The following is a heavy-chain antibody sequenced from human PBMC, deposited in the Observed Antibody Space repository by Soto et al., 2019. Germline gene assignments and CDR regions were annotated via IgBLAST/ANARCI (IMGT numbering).Heavy chain of an antibody. Sequence: SETLSLTCTVSGDSISSYYWTWIRQPPGKGLEWIGYFYYSGSTNYNPSLKSRVIISVDTSKNQFSLKLTSVTAADTAVYYCARGVATIGPWGQGTLVTVSS. CDR3: ARGVATIGP. D-gene: IGHD5-12*01. J-gene: IGHJ5*02. CDR2: FYYSGST. CDR1: GDSISSYY. V-gene: IGHV4-59*01.